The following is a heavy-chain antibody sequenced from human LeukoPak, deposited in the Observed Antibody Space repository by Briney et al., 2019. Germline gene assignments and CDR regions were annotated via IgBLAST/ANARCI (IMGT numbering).Heavy chain of an antibody. J-gene: IGHJ6*03. V-gene: IGHV3-53*01. D-gene: IGHD3-16*01. CDR1: GFTVSSNY. CDR3: ARGLDGGYHYYYMDV. Sequence: GGSLRLSCAASGFTVSSNYMAWVRQPPGKGLEWVSVIFGGGGTYYADSVRGRFTISRDNSQNTLFLQMNSLRAEDTAVYYCARGLDGGYHYYYMDVWGKGTTVTVSS. CDR2: IFGGGGT.